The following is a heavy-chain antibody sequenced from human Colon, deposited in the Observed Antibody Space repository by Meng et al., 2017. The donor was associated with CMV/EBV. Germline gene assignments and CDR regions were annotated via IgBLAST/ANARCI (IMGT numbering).Heavy chain of an antibody. CDR3: MTPTGSSDY. V-gene: IGHV3-30*03. J-gene: IGHJ4*02. Sequence: GESLKISCAASGFSFTTYGMHWVRQAPGKGLEWVALISNDGNTKYYADSVKGRFTISRDNSKNTLSLQMTSLRVEDTSIYYCMTPTGSSDYWGQGTLVTVSS. CDR1: GFSFTTYG. D-gene: IGHD6-6*01. CDR2: ISNDGNTK.